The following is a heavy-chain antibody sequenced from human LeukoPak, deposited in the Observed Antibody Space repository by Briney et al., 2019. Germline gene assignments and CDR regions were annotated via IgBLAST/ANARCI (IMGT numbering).Heavy chain of an antibody. CDR3: ARRYSSSWYTGYFDL. J-gene: IGHJ2*01. CDR1: GGSFSGYY. V-gene: IGHV4-34*01. Sequence: SETLSLTCAVYGGSFSGYYWSWIRQPPGKGLEWIGEINHSGSTNYNPSLKSRVTISVDTSKNQFSLKLSSVTAADTAVYYCARRYSSSWYTGYFDLWGRGTPVTVSS. D-gene: IGHD6-13*01. CDR2: INHSGST.